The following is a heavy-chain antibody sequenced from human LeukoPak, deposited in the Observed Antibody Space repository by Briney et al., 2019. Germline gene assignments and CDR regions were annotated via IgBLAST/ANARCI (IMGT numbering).Heavy chain of an antibody. CDR2: ISSGTNYI. V-gene: IGHV3-21*01. CDR3: ARSAGGNYFDY. CDR1: GFTFDNYN. J-gene: IGHJ4*02. Sequence: GGSPRLSXAASGFTFDNYNMNWVRQAPGKGLEWVSSISSGTNYIFEADSVKGRFTVTKDTALNSLSLQMNSLRADDTAVYYCARSAGGNYFDYWDQGTLVTVSS. D-gene: IGHD2-8*02.